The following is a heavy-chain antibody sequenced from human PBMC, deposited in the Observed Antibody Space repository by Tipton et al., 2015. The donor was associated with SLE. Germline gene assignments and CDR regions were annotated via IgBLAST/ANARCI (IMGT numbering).Heavy chain of an antibody. CDR1: GGSVSSGGYY. J-gene: IGHJ4*02. Sequence: TLSLTCTVSGGSVSSGGYYWSWIRQHPGKGLEWIGYIYNTVSTYYNPSLTSRVTISVDTSKKQFSLKLRSVTAADTAVYYCARGIVAAFFYWGQGTLVTFSS. CDR2: IYNTVST. V-gene: IGHV4-31*03. D-gene: IGHD6-6*01. CDR3: ARGIVAAFFY.